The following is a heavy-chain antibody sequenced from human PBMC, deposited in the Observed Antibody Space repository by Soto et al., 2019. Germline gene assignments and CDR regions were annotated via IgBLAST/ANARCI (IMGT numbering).Heavy chain of an antibody. V-gene: IGHV1-18*01. J-gene: IGHJ5*02. CDR3: VRDRGTVLASPVILNTPNWFDP. Sequence: QVQLVQSGAEVKKPGASVKVSCKASGYTFTSYGISWVRQAPGQGLEWMGWISAYNGDTKYAEKLQGRVTMTTDTSTSTANMELRSLRSDDTAVYYCVRDRGTVLASPVILNTPNWFDPWGQGTLVTVSS. D-gene: IGHD3-9*01. CDR1: GYTFTSYG. CDR2: ISAYNGDT.